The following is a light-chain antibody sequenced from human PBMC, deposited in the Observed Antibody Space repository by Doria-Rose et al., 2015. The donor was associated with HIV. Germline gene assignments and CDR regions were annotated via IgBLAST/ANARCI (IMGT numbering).Light chain of an antibody. J-gene: IGKJ1*01. CDR1: QSFSSTY. Sequence: TQSPGTLSLSPGEGATLSCRASQSFSSTYSAWYQQKPGQAPSLLIYDGSTRATGIPDRFSASGSGTDFTLTINRLEPEDFALYYCHQYGTSWTFGQGTKVEI. CDR3: HQYGTSWT. V-gene: IGKV3-20*01. CDR2: DGS.